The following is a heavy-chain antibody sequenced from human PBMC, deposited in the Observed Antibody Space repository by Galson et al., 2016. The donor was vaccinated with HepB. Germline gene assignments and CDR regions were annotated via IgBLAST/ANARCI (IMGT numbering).Heavy chain of an antibody. CDR2: IYWDDDR. J-gene: IGHJ4*02. CDR3: AHGRGAGNSPVFDN. Sequence: PALVNPTQTLTLTCTFSGFSLTTSGAGVGWIRQPPGKALEWLALIYWDDDRRYSPSLKTRLTITKDTSKKQVVLTMTNMDPVDTATYYCAHGRGAGNSPVFDNWGQGTLVTVSS. CDR1: GFSLTTSGAG. D-gene: IGHD4-23*01. V-gene: IGHV2-5*02.